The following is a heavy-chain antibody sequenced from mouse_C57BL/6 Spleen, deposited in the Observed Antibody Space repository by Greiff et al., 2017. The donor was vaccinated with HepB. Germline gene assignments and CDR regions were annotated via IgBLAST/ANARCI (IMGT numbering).Heavy chain of an antibody. CDR1: GYTFTSYW. V-gene: IGHV1-69*01. Sequence: QVQLQQPGAELVMPGASVKLSCKASGYTFTSYWMHWVKQRPGQGLEWIGEIDPSDSYTNYNQKFKGKSTLTVDKSSSTAYMQLSSLTSEYSAVYYCARGGGTVHFDYWGQGTTLTVSS. D-gene: IGHD4-1*01. CDR3: ARGGGTVHFDY. J-gene: IGHJ2*01. CDR2: IDPSDSYT.